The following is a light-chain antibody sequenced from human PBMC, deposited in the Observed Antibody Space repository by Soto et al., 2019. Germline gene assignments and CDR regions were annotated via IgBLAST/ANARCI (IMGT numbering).Light chain of an antibody. CDR1: QSVSSSY. Sequence: TQSPGTLSLSPGERATLSCRASQSVSSSYLGWYQKKPGQAPRLLIYGASSRATGIPDRFSGSGSGTDFTLTISRLEPEDFAVNYCQQYGSSPRTFGQGTKVDIK. CDR2: GAS. V-gene: IGKV3-20*01. CDR3: QQYGSSPRT. J-gene: IGKJ1*01.